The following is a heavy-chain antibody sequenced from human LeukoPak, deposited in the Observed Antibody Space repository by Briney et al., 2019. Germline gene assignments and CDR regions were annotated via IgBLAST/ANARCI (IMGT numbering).Heavy chain of an antibody. CDR2: MNSNSGNT. D-gene: IGHD5-18*01. J-gene: IGHJ6*02. V-gene: IGHV1-8*01. CDR3: ARLPKRGYSYGRYYYYGMDV. Sequence: ASVKVSCKASGYTFTSYDINWVRQATGQGLEWMGWMNSNSGNTGYAQKFQGRVTMTRNTSISTAYMELSSLRSEDTAVYYCARLPKRGYSYGRYYYYGMDVWGQGTTVTVSS. CDR1: GYTFTSYD.